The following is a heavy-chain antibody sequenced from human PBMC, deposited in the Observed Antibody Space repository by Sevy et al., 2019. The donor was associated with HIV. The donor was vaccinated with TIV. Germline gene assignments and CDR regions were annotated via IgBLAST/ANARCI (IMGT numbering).Heavy chain of an antibody. CDR3: AKLHSRMIPGNGALDY. CDR1: GFTFSSYW. D-gene: IGHD1-7*01. J-gene: IGHJ4*01. Sequence: GGSLRLSCAASGFTFSSYWMHWVRQAPGKGLVWVSRIKTDGSDTSYADSVKGRFTISRDNSKNTLYLQMNSLRAEDTAIYYCAKLHSRMIPGNGALDYWGRGTLVTVSS. CDR2: IKTDGSDT. V-gene: IGHV3-74*01.